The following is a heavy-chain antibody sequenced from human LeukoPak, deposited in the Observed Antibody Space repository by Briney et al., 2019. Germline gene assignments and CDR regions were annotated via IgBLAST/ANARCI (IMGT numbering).Heavy chain of an antibody. CDR1: GFSLSTSGVG. D-gene: IGHD2-2*01. Sequence: SGPTLVNPTQTLTLTCTFSGFSLSTSGVGVGWIRQPPGKALEWLSLIYLDGDKRYSPSLKSRPPITKDTSKKQVVLTMTNMDPVDTATYYCAPSRYCSSTRCYQGYWFDPWGQGTLVTVSS. CDR3: APSRYCSSTRCYQGYWFDP. CDR2: IYLDGDK. J-gene: IGHJ5*02. V-gene: IGHV2-5*02.